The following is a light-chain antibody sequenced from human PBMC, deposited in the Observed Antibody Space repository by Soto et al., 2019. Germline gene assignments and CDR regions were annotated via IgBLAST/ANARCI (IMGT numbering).Light chain of an antibody. J-gene: IGKJ1*01. Sequence: EIVMTQSQATLSVSPGERATLSCRASQSVSSKLAWYQQKPGQGPRLLIYGASTRATGIPARFSGSGSGTEFTLTISSLQSEDFAVYYCQHYSTWLWTFGQGTKVEIK. CDR2: GAS. CDR1: QSVSSK. V-gene: IGKV3-15*01. CDR3: QHYSTWLWT.